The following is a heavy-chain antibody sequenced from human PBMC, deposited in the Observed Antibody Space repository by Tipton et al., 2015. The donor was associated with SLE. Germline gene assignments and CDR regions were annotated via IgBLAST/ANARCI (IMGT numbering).Heavy chain of an antibody. CDR1: GGSISSSSYY. Sequence: TLSLTCTVSGGSISSSSYYWGWIRQPPGKGLEWIGSIYYSGSTYYNPSLKSRVTISVDTSKNQFSLKLSSVTAADTAVYYCARRRGYSSSSYYGMDVWGQGTTVTVSS. CDR2: IYYSGST. CDR3: ARRRGYSSSSYYGMDV. V-gene: IGHV4-39*01. J-gene: IGHJ6*02. D-gene: IGHD6-6*01.